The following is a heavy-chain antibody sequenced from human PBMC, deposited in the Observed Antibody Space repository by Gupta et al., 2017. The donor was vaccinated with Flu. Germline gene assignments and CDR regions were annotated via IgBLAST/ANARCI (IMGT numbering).Heavy chain of an antibody. CDR3: AARRKDLNWFDP. Sequence: WIRQPPGKGRECIGGFHHSGRTYYNPSLKSRVTMSVDTPKYQFSLKLSSVTAADTAVYYCAARRKDLNWFDPWGQGTLVTVSS. CDR2: FHHSGRT. V-gene: IGHV4-39*01. J-gene: IGHJ5*02. D-gene: IGHD3-3*01.